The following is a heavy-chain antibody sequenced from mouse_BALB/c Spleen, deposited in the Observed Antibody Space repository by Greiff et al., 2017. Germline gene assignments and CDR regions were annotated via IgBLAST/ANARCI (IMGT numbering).Heavy chain of an antibody. D-gene: IGHD2-3*01. CDR3: AGVDGYYVPFAY. Sequence: VQLQQSGAELARPGASVKLSCKASGYTFTDYYINWVKQRTGQGLEWIGEIYPGSGNTYYNEKFKGKATLTADKSSSTAYMQLSSLTSEDSAVYFCAGVDGYYVPFAYWGQGTLVTVSA. J-gene: IGHJ3*01. V-gene: IGHV1-77*01. CDR2: IYPGSGNT. CDR1: GYTFTDYY.